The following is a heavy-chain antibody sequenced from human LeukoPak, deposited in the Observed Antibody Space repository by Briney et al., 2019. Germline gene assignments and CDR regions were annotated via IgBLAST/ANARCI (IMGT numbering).Heavy chain of an antibody. Sequence: GGSLRLSCAASGFTFSSYAMSWVRQAPGKGLEWVSAISGSGGSTYYADSVKGRFTISRDNSKNTLYLQMNSLRAEDTAVYYCARAKLGIPAGYFDYWGQGTLVTVSS. CDR3: ARAKLGIPAGYFDY. CDR1: GFTFSSYA. D-gene: IGHD7-27*01. J-gene: IGHJ4*02. V-gene: IGHV3-23*01. CDR2: ISGSGGST.